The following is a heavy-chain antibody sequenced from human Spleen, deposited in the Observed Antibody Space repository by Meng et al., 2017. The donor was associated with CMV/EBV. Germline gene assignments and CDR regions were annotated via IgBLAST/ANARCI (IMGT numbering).Heavy chain of an antibody. Sequence: GESLKISCAASGFTISGNYMSWVRQAPGKGLEWVSVIYSGGTTYYVDSVKGRFTISRDNSKNTLYLQMNSLRAEDTALYYCAKDMSSSPSYYYYGMDVWGQGTTVTVSS. CDR2: IYSGGTT. V-gene: IGHV3-53*01. D-gene: IGHD2-15*01. CDR3: AKDMSSSPSYYYYGMDV. CDR1: GFTISGNY. J-gene: IGHJ6*02.